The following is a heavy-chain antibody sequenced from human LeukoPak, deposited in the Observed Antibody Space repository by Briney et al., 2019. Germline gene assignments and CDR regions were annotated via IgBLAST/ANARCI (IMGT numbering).Heavy chain of an antibody. CDR1: GGTFSTYA. D-gene: IGHD5-18*01. J-gene: IGHJ6*03. V-gene: IGHV1-69*06. CDR2: IIPIFGTA. CDR3: ARVKDTAMDYYYYYYMDV. Sequence: SVKVSCKASGGTFSTYAISWVRQAPGQGLEWMGGIIPIFGTANYAQKFQGRVTITADKSTSTAYMELSSLRSEDTAVYYCARVKDTAMDYYYYYYMDVWGKGTTVTVSS.